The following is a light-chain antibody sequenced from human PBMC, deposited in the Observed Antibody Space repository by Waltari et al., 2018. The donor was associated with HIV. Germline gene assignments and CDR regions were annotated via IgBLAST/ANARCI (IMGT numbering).Light chain of an antibody. V-gene: IGLV2-14*03. J-gene: IGLJ3*02. CDR1: RSDAR. CDR3: PSPWV. Sequence: QTALTQPASVSGSPGQSITIACTGIRSDARVSWYQQLPGKAPKLTLYYVMKRAAGVPYRFSGSKSGNTASLTLSGLQAEDEGDYYGPSPWVFGGGTKVTVL. CDR2: YVM.